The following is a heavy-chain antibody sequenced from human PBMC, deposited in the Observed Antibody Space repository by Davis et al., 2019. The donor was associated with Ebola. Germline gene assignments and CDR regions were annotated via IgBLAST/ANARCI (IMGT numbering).Heavy chain of an antibody. Sequence: GESLKISCAASGFTFSSYEMNWVRQAPGKGLEWVSYISSSGSTIYYADSVKGRFTISRDNAKNSLYLQMNSLRAEDTAVYYCARAPPRIVVVPYFDYWGQGTLVTVSS. D-gene: IGHD3-22*01. V-gene: IGHV3-48*03. J-gene: IGHJ4*02. CDR1: GFTFSSYE. CDR2: ISSSGSTI. CDR3: ARAPPRIVVVPYFDY.